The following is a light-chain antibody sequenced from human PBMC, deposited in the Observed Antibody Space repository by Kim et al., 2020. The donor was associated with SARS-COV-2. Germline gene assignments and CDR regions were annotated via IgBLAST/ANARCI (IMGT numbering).Light chain of an antibody. CDR3: LQHNTYPIT. CDR2: GAS. CDR1: QDIKND. J-gene: IGKJ5*01. V-gene: IGKV1-17*01. Sequence: ASVGDRATGTCRASQDIKNDLGWYQQNPGSAPTRLVYGASSLQSGVTSKFSGSGSGTEFTLTISSLQPEDFATYFCLQHNTYPITFGQRTRLDIK.